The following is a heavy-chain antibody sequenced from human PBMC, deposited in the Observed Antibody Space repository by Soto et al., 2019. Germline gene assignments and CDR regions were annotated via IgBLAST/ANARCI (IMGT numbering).Heavy chain of an antibody. CDR2: IYWDDDK. D-gene: IGHD3-3*01. CDR3: AHRVLRTVFGLVTTTAIYFDF. Sequence: QITLNESGPTVVRPTETLTLTCRFSGFSLTTSGVGVGWIRQSPGKAPEGLALIYWDDDKRCSSSLKSRLTITNDTSKYQVVLTVSDLDPTDTATYYCAHRVLRTVFGLVTTTAIYFDFWGQGTPVAVSS. V-gene: IGHV2-5*02. CDR1: GFSLTTSGVG. J-gene: IGHJ4*02.